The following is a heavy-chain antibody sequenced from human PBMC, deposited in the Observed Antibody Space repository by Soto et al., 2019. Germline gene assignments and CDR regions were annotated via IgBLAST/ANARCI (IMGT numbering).Heavy chain of an antibody. J-gene: IGHJ4*02. CDR3: ARGRVGPFGELTI. CDR1: GGSISSGDYY. Sequence: QVQLQESGPGLVKPSQTLSLTCTVSGGSISSGDYYWNWIRQHPGKGLEWIGYIYYSGSTYYNPSLKSRGTISVDTSKNQFPLKVHSVTAADTAVYYCARGRVGPFGELTIWGQGTLVTVSS. V-gene: IGHV4-31*03. D-gene: IGHD3-10*01. CDR2: IYYSGST.